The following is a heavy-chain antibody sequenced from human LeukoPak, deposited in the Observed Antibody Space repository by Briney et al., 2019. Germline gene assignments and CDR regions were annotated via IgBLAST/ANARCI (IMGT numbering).Heavy chain of an antibody. J-gene: IGHJ4*02. D-gene: IGHD3-9*01. CDR2: ISDSGTTI. CDR3: AKVTHYDISTGYSYYFDY. V-gene: IGHV3-48*03. Sequence: GGSLRLSCAASGFIFRSYEMNWVRQAPGKGLEWVSYISDSGTTIYYADSVKGRFTISRDNAKNSLYLQMNSLRAEDTALYYCAKVTHYDISTGYSYYFDYWGQGTLVTVSS. CDR1: GFIFRSYE.